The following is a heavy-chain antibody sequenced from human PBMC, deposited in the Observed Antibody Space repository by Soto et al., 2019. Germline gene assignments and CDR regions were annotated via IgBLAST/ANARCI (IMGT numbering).Heavy chain of an antibody. V-gene: IGHV1-18*01. Sequence: QVQLVQSGAEVKKPGASVKVSCKASGYTFASYGISWVRQAPGQGLEWMGWISGYNDNTNYAQKLQGRVTMTTDTSTSTAYMELRSLRSDDTAVYYCARTAFMVGVTDLDYWGQGTLVTVSS. D-gene: IGHD1-26*01. CDR3: ARTAFMVGVTDLDY. J-gene: IGHJ4*02. CDR2: ISGYNDNT. CDR1: GYTFASYG.